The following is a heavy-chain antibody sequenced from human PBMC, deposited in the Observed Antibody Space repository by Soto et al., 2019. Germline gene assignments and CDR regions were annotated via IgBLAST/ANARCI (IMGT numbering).Heavy chain of an antibody. V-gene: IGHV4-30-2*01. CDR2: IYHSGST. D-gene: IGHD3-16*02. CDR3: ARSMITFGGVIVTPLGY. Sequence: QLQLQESGSGLVKPSQTLSLTCAVSGGSFSSGGYSWSWIRQPPGKGLEWIGYIYHSGSTYYNPSLKSRVTISVDRSKNQFSLKLSSVTAADTAVYYCARSMITFGGVIVTPLGYWGQGTLVTVSS. CDR1: GGSFSSGGYS. J-gene: IGHJ4*02.